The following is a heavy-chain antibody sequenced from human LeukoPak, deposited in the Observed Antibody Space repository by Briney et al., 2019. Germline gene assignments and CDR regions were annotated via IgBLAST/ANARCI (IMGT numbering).Heavy chain of an antibody. J-gene: IGHJ3*01. CDR3: AKGGYCSTTTCRSEAFDV. Sequence: GGSLILSCAASGFTFSSYGMNWVRQAPGKGLESVAFIRYDGGDKYYVDSVKGRFTISRDNSKNILNLQMSSLRAEDTAVYYCAKGGYCSTTTCRSEAFDVWGQGTRVTVSS. CDR1: GFTFSSYG. V-gene: IGHV3-30*02. D-gene: IGHD2-2*01. CDR2: IRYDGGDK.